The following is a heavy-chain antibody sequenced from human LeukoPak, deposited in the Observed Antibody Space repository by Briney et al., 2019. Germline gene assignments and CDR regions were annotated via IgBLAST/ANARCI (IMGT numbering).Heavy chain of an antibody. D-gene: IGHD2-21*02. CDR1: GGSISSYY. Sequence: SETLSLTCTVSGGSISSYYWSWLRQPPGKGLEWIGYIYYSGSTSYNPSLKSRVTISVDTSKNQFSLKLSSVTAADTAVYYCARTLVTAPKVYFDYWGQGTLVTVSS. CDR2: IYYSGST. J-gene: IGHJ4*02. V-gene: IGHV4-59*08. CDR3: ARTLVTAPKVYFDY.